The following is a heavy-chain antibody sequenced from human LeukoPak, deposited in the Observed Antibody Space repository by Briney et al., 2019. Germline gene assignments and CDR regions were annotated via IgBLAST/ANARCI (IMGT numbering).Heavy chain of an antibody. Sequence: EASVKVSCKASGYTFIDYYIHWVRQAPGQGLEWMGWINPNSGGTNYAQRFQGRVTMTGDTSISTAYMGLSGLRSDDTAVYYCARSLASCGGDCYSDDYWGQGTLVTVSS. V-gene: IGHV1-2*02. CDR2: INPNSGGT. J-gene: IGHJ4*02. CDR1: GYTFIDYY. D-gene: IGHD2-21*02. CDR3: ARSLASCGGDCYSDDY.